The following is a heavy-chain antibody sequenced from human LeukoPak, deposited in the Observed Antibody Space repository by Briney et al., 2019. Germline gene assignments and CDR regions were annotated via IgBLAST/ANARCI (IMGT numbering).Heavy chain of an antibody. J-gene: IGHJ3*02. D-gene: IGHD2-21*02. CDR2: IYYSGST. V-gene: IGHV4-59*01. CDR1: GGSISSYY. CDR3: ASHCGGDCYSDAFDI. Sequence: SETLSLTCTVSGGSISSYYWSWIRQPPGKGLEWTGYIYYSGSTNYNPSLKSRVTISVDTSKNQFSLKLSSVTAADTAVYYCASHCGGDCYSDAFDIWGQGTMVTVSS.